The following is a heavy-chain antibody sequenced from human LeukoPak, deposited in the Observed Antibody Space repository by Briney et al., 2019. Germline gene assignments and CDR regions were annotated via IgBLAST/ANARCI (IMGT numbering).Heavy chain of an antibody. Sequence: WETLSLTCTASGFTFSNAWMSWVRHAPGKGQELVGRIRSKTCGGTTDYPAPVKRRCTFARADSINTLHMHMNTLKTEDTAIYSCTTLGAFNYWGQGTLV. CDR1: GFTFSNAW. CDR2: IRSKTCGGTT. J-gene: IGHJ4*02. V-gene: IGHV3-15*01. CDR3: TTLGAFNY.